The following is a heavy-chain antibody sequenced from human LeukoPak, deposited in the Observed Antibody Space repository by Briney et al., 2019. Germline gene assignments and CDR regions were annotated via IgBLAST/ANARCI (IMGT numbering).Heavy chain of an antibody. CDR3: ARDKSRRGYFDY. Sequence: GGSLRLSCAASGFTLSSYAMHWVRQAPGKGLEWVAVISYDGSNKYYADSVKGRFTISRDNSKNTLYLQMNSRRAEDTAVYYCARDKSRRGYFDYWGERTLVTVSS. J-gene: IGHJ4*02. D-gene: IGHD2-2*01. CDR1: GFTLSSYA. CDR2: ISYDGSNK. V-gene: IGHV3-30*04.